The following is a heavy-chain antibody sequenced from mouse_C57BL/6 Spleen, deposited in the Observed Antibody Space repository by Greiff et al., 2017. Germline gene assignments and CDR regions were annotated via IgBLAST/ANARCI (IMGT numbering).Heavy chain of an antibody. CDR2: INPNYVTT. J-gene: IGHJ2*01. CDR1: GYSFTTSN. Sequence: VQLQQSGPELVRPGASVKISCKASGYSFTTSNLTWVKQRNGKALEWIGVINPNYVTTSYNQKFKGKATLTVDQSSSTAYMQLNSLTSEDSAVYYCARGAGPFDYWGQGTTLTVSS. CDR3: ARGAGPFDY. V-gene: IGHV1-39*01. D-gene: IGHD3-3*01.